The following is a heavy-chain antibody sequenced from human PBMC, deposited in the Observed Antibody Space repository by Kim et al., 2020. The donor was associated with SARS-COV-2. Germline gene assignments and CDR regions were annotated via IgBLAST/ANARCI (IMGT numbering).Heavy chain of an antibody. D-gene: IGHD6-19*01. V-gene: IGHV3-21*01. J-gene: IGHJ4*02. Sequence: YYADSVKGRFTISRDNAKNSLYLQMNSLRAEDTAVYYCARDQVAGTTIDYWGQGTLVTVSS. CDR3: ARDQVAGTTIDY.